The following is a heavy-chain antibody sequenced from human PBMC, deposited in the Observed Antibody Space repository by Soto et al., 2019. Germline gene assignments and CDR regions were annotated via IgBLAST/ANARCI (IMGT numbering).Heavy chain of an antibody. V-gene: IGHV3-23*01. Sequence: EVQLLESGGGLVQPGGSLRLSCAASGFTFSSYAMSWVRQAPGKGLEWVSAISGSGGSTYYADSVKGRFTISRDNSKNPLYLQMNSLRAEDTAVYYCAKGVVTAPYYFDYWGQRTLVTVSS. CDR1: GFTFSSYA. J-gene: IGHJ4*02. CDR2: ISGSGGST. CDR3: AKGVVTAPYYFDY. D-gene: IGHD2-21*02.